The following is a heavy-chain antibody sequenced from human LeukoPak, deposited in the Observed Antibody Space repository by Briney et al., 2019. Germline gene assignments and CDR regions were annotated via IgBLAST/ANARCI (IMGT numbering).Heavy chain of an antibody. CDR3: ARDPGYYYDSSGYLDY. Sequence: ASVKVSCKASGGTFISYASSWVRQAPGQGLEGMGRIIPIFGTANYAQKFRGRVTITPDGSTSTAYMELSSLRTEDTAVYYCARDPGYYYDSSGYLDYWGQGTLVTVSS. J-gene: IGHJ4*02. D-gene: IGHD3-22*01. V-gene: IGHV1-69*15. CDR1: GGTFISYA. CDR2: IIPIFGTA.